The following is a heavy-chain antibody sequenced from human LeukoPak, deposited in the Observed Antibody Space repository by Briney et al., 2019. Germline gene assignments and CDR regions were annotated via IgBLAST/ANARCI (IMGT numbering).Heavy chain of an antibody. Sequence: PLETLSLTCAVYGGSFSGYYWSWIRQPPGKGLEWIGEINHSGSTNYNPSLKSRVTISVDTSKNQFSLKLSSVTAADTAVYYCASRAVAGKGSWGQGTLVTVPS. CDR1: GGSFSGYY. J-gene: IGHJ5*02. CDR2: INHSGST. CDR3: ASRAVAGKGS. V-gene: IGHV4-34*01. D-gene: IGHD6-19*01.